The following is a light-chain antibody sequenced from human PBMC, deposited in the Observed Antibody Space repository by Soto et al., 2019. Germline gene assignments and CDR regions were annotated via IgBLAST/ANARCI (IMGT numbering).Light chain of an antibody. CDR1: SSNIGNNY. Sequence: QSVLTQRPSVSAAPGQKVTISCSGSSSNIGNNYVSWYQQLPGTAPKLLIYDNNKRPSGIPDRFSGSKSGTSATLGITGLQTGDEADYYCGTWDSSLSAEVFGGGTKVTVL. J-gene: IGLJ2*01. V-gene: IGLV1-51*01. CDR3: GTWDSSLSAEV. CDR2: DNN.